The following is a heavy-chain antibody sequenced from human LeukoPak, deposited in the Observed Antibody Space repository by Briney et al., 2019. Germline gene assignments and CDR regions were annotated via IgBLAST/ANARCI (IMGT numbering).Heavy chain of an antibody. CDR3: ARVRSSSPFYYYYYMDV. CDR1: GGSISSYY. J-gene: IGHJ6*03. D-gene: IGHD6-6*01. V-gene: IGHV4-4*09. Sequence: SETLSHTCTVSGGSISSYYWSWIRKPPGKGLEWIGYIYTSGSTNYNPSLKSRVTISVDTSKNQFSLKLSSVTAADTAVYYCARVRSSSPFYYYYYMDVWGKGTTVTVSS. CDR2: IYTSGST.